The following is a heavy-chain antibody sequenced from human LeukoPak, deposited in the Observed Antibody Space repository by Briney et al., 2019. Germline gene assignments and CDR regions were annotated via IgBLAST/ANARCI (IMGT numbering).Heavy chain of an antibody. V-gene: IGHV1-69*05. Sequence: SVKVSCKASGGTFSSYAISWVRQAPGQGLEWMGRIIPIFGAANYAQKFQGRVTITTDESTSTAYMELSSLRSEDTAVYYCARTYDTSSGWTRFFDYWGQGTLVTVSS. D-gene: IGHD6-19*01. J-gene: IGHJ4*02. CDR3: ARTYDTSSGWTRFFDY. CDR2: IIPIFGAA. CDR1: GGTFSSYA.